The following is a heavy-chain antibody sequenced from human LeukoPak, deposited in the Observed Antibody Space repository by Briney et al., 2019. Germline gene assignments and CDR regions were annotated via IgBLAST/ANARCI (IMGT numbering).Heavy chain of an antibody. CDR1: GGSISSNY. D-gene: IGHD4-17*01. CDR3: TRDTGTTGEVKFDP. Sequence: SETLSLTCTVSGGSISSNYWSWIRQPPGKGLEWIGYIYSSGSTNYNPSLKSRVTISVDTSKNQFSLNLMSVTAADTAVYYCTRDTGTTGEVKFDPWGQGTLVTVSS. CDR2: IYSSGST. J-gene: IGHJ5*02. V-gene: IGHV4-59*12.